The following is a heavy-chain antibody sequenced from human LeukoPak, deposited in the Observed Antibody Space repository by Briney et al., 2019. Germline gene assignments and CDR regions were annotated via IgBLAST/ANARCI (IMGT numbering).Heavy chain of an antibody. CDR3: VREGGGYGGYDLDY. Sequence: SQTLSLTCAISGDSVSSWIRLSPSRGLEWLGRTHYRSKWSRDYAVAVKGRITINADTSKNQFSLHLNSVTPEDTAFYYCVREGGGYGGYDLDYWGQGTLVTVSS. J-gene: IGHJ4*02. CDR1: GDSVSS. CDR2: THYRSKWSR. V-gene: IGHV6-1*01. D-gene: IGHD5-12*01.